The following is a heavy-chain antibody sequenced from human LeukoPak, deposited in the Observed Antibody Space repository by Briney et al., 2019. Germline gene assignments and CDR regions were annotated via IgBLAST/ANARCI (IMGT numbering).Heavy chain of an antibody. V-gene: IGHV4-30-4*08. CDR2: IYYSGST. Sequence: SQTLSLTCTVSGGSISSADYSWTWIRQPPGKGLEWLGYIYYSGSTHYNPSLKSRVTISVDTSKNQFSLKLSSVTAADTAVYYCAREAPDIVVVPAAIVGPPSYYYYMDVWGKGTTVTVSS. J-gene: IGHJ6*03. D-gene: IGHD2-2*01. CDR3: AREAPDIVVVPAAIVGPPSYYYYMDV. CDR1: GGSISSADYS.